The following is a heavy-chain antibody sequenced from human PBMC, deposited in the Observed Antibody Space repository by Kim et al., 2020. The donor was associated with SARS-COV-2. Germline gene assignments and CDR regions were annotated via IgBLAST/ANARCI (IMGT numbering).Heavy chain of an antibody. D-gene: IGHD6-19*01. CDR1: GFTFSSYG. J-gene: IGHJ6*02. V-gene: IGHV3-30*18. CDR2: IPYDGSNK. Sequence: GWSLRLSCAASGFTFSSYGMHRVRQAPGKGLEWVAVIPYDGSNKYYADSVKGRFTISRDNSKNTLYLQINSLRAEDTAVYYCAKVGPLRGWPGGMDVWGQGSTVAV. CDR3: AKVGPLRGWPGGMDV.